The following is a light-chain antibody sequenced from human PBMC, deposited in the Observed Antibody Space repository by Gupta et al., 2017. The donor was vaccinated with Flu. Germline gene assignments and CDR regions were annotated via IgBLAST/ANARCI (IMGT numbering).Light chain of an antibody. J-gene: IGLJ3*02. CDR3: SSYTTTYIWV. Sequence: QFALTQPASVSGSPGQSITISCTGTRRDVGANNFVSWFQFHPGKAPKVIIYAVTNRPSGVSYRFSGSKSGNTASLTISGLQAEDEADYYCSSYTTTYIWVFGGGTKVTVL. CDR2: AVT. CDR1: RRDVGANNF. V-gene: IGLV2-14*01.